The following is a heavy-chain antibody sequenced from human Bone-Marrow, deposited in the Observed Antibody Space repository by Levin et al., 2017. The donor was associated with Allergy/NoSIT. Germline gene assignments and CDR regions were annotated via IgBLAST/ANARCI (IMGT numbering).Heavy chain of an antibody. CDR2: ISGSGNNT. CDR3: AKRIAAAGTNAFDV. D-gene: IGHD6-13*01. Sequence: QPGGSLRLSCATSGFTFASYAMNWVRQAPGKGLQWVSSISGSGNNTYYADSVKGRFTVSRDNSKNTLYLQMNTLRADDTAIYYCAKRIAAAGTNAFDVWGRGTTVTVSS. CDR1: GFTFASYA. V-gene: IGHV3-23*01. J-gene: IGHJ6*02.